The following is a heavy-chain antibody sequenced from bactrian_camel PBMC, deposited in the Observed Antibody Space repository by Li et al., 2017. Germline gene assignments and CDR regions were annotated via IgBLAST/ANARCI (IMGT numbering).Heavy chain of an antibody. CDR3: AVPARTYGSAGC. V-gene: IGHV3S56*01. Sequence: VQLVESGGGSVQSGGSLRLSCLASGFTFDGPDMIWYRQAPGKECELVAIISGDGATVYADSVKGRFTISRDNAKKTVYLQMNSLKPEDTAVYYCAVPARTYGSAGCWGQGTQVTVS. CDR2: ISGDGAT. J-gene: IGHJ6*01. CDR1: GFTFDGPD. D-gene: IGHD2*01.